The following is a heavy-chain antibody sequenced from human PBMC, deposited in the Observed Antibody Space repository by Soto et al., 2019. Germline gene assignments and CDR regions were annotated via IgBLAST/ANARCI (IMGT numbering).Heavy chain of an antibody. J-gene: IGHJ4*02. CDR2: INPEETTT. D-gene: IGHD1-26*01. Sequence: GGSLRLSCAATGFDFSYHWMHYVCQAPGKGLVWVSRINPEETTTTYADPVKGRFTISRDNALGTLYLQMNSLRVEDTAVYYCTRDSFGARDYWGQGTLVTVSS. CDR1: GFDFSYHW. CDR3: TRDSFGARDY. V-gene: IGHV3-74*01.